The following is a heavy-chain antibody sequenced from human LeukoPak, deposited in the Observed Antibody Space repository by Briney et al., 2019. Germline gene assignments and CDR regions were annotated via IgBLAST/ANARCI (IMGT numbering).Heavy chain of an antibody. CDR2: IYYSGDT. D-gene: IGHD3-3*01. Sequence: SETLSLTCTVSGGSISSYYWSWIRQPPGKGLEWIGYIYYSGDTNYNPSLKSRVTISVDTSRNQFSLKLTSVTAADTAVYYCAREWSAFDFWGQGTMVTVSS. CDR3: AREWSAFDF. J-gene: IGHJ3*01. V-gene: IGHV4-59*01. CDR1: GGSISSYY.